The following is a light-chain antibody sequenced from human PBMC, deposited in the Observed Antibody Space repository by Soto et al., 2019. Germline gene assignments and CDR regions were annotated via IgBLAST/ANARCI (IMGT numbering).Light chain of an antibody. V-gene: IGLV2-8*01. CDR3: SSFAGNNNLV. Sequence: QSALTQPPSASGSPGQSVTICCTGTSSDVGGYNYVSWYQQHPGKAPKLMISEVSKRPSGVPDRFSGSKSGNTASLTVSGLQDEDEADYYCSSFAGNNNLVFGGGTKLTVL. J-gene: IGLJ2*01. CDR2: EVS. CDR1: SSDVGGYNY.